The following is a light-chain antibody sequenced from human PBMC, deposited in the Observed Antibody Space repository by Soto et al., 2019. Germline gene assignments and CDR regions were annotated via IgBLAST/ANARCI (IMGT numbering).Light chain of an antibody. CDR3: QKYNSAPLT. V-gene: IGKV1-27*01. CDR1: QGISNY. Sequence: DIQMTQSPSSLSESVGDRVTITCRASQGISNYLAWYQQKSGKVPNLLIYAASTLRSGVPSRFSGSGSGTDFTLTISSLQPEDVAAYYCQKYNSAPLTFGGGTKVDIK. J-gene: IGKJ4*01. CDR2: AAS.